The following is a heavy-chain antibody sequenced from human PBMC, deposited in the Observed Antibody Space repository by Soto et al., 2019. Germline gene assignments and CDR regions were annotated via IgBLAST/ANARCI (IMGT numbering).Heavy chain of an antibody. CDR1: GGTLSDHG. V-gene: IGHV1-69*06. Sequence: GXSVKVSCKASGGTLSDHGVAWLRQAPGQGLEWMGGTIPVFNTAKYAQKFQGRVTVTADKFTNIAYMELSSLRSEDTAFYFCARGVYGSGNYYTGPSAFDISGQGRMVTVSS. CDR2: TIPVFNTA. D-gene: IGHD3-10*01. CDR3: ARGVYGSGNYYTGPSAFDI. J-gene: IGHJ3*02.